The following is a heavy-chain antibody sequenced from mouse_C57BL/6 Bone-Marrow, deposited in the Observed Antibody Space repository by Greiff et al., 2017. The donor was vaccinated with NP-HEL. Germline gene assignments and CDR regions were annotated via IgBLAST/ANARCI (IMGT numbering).Heavy chain of an antibody. CDR2: ISNGGGST. V-gene: IGHV5-12*01. J-gene: IGHJ4*01. D-gene: IGHD2-1*01. CDR3: ARLYYGNYAMDY. Sequence: EVKLVESGGGLVQPGGSLKLSCAASGFTFSDYYMYWVRQTPEKRLEWVAYISNGGGSTYYPDTVKGRFTISRDNAKNTLYLQMSRLKSEDTAMYYCARLYYGNYAMDYWGQGTSVTVSS. CDR1: GFTFSDYY.